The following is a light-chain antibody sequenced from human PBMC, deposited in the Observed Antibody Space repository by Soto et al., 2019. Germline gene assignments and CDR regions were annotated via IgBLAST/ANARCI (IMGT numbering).Light chain of an antibody. CDR2: GAS. V-gene: IGKV3-20*01. CDR3: QQYGSSPRT. J-gene: IGKJ2*01. Sequence: EIVLTQSPGTLSLSRGERATLSCRASQTVNSRYLAWYQQKPGQAPRLLIYGASNRATGIPDRFGGSGSGTDFTLTILRLEPEDFAVYYCQQYGSSPRTFGQGTKLEIK. CDR1: QTVNSRY.